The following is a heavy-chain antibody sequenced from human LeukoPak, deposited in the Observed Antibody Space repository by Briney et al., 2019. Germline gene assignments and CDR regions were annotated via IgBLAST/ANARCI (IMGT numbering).Heavy chain of an antibody. V-gene: IGHV4-39*07. CDR3: AREVGITMIVVVSREFDY. D-gene: IGHD3-22*01. J-gene: IGHJ4*02. CDR1: GGSISSSSYC. CDR2: IYYSGST. Sequence: SETLSLTCTVSGGSISSSSYCWGWIRQPPGKGLEWIGSIYYSGSTYYNPSLKSRVTISVDTSKNQFSLKLSSVTAADTAVYYCAREVGITMIVVVSREFDYWGQGTLVTVSS.